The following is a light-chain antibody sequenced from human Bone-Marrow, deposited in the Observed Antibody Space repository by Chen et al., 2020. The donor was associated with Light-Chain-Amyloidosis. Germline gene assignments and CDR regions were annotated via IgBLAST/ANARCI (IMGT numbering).Light chain of an antibody. V-gene: IGLV2-14*01. CDR1: SSDVGGDNH. CDR3: SSYTITNTLV. J-gene: IGLJ1*01. Sequence: QSALTLPASVSGSPGQSITISCTGTSSDVGGDNHVSWYQQHPDTAPKLMIYEVTNRPSWVSDRFAGSKADNTGTLTISGLQTEDEAYYFCSSYTITNTLVFGSGTRVTVL. CDR2: EVT.